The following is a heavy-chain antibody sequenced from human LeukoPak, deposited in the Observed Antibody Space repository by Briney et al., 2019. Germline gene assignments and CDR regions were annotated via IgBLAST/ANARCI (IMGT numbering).Heavy chain of an antibody. CDR2: ISAYNGNT. V-gene: IGHV1-18*01. CDR3: ARDWVTIFGVVIKSDY. J-gene: IGHJ4*02. CDR1: GYTFTSYG. Sequence: ASVKVSCTASGYTFTSYGISWVRQAPGQGLEWMGWISAYNGNTNYAQKLQGRVTMTTDTSTSTAYMELRSLRSDDTAVYYCARDWVTIFGVVIKSDYWGQGTLDTVSS. D-gene: IGHD3-3*01.